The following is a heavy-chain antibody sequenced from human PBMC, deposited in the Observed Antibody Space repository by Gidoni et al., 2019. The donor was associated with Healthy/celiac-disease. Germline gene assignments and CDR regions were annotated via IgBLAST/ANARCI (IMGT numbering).Heavy chain of an antibody. CDR1: GYTFTYRY. CDR3: VMGERWLRD. CDR2: ITPFNGNT. Sequence: QMHLVQSGAEVKKTGSSVKVSCKTSGYTFTYRYLHWVRQAPGQALEWMGWITPFNGNTHYAQKFQDRVTITRDRSMSTAYMELSSLRSEDTAMYYCVMGERWLRDWGQGTLVTVSS. J-gene: IGHJ4*02. V-gene: IGHV1-45*02. D-gene: IGHD3-16*01.